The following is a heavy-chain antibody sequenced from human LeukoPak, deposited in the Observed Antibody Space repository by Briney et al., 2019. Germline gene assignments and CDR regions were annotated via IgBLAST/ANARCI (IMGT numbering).Heavy chain of an antibody. CDR1: GYSISSGYY. CDR3: ARGPRYCSGGSCYPMLPSFDY. D-gene: IGHD2-15*01. Sequence: SETLSLTCTVSGYSISSGYYWGWIRQPPGKGLEWIGSIYHSGSTYYNPSLKSRVTISVDTSKNQFSLKLSSVTAADTAVYYCARGPRYCSGGSCYPMLPSFDYWGQGTLVTVSS. J-gene: IGHJ4*02. CDR2: IYHSGST. V-gene: IGHV4-38-2*02.